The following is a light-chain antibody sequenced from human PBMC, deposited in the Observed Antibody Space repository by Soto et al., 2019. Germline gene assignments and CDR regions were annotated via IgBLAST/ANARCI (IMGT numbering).Light chain of an antibody. J-gene: IGKJ1*01. CDR1: QSVSSNY. CDR2: GAS. CDR3: HQYATSSWT. Sequence: EIVLTQSPGTLSLSPGERAILSCRASQSVSSNYLAWYQQRPGLTPRLLIYGASSRATGIPDRFSGSGSGTDFTLTISRLEPEDFAVYYCHQYATSSWTFGQGTKVEIK. V-gene: IGKV3-20*01.